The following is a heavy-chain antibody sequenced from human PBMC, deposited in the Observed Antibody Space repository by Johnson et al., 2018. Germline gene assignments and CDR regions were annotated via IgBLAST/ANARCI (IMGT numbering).Heavy chain of an antibody. Sequence: VQLVQSGGGLVQPGGSLRLSCAASGFTFSSYDMHWVRQATGKGLEWVSAIGTAGDTYYPGSVKGRFTISRENAKNSLYLQMNSLRAGDTAVYYCAGLRYCSSTSCYPRGGYFQHWGQGTLVTVSS. V-gene: IGHV3-13*01. J-gene: IGHJ1*01. CDR3: AGLRYCSSTSCYPRGGYFQH. CDR2: IGTAGDT. D-gene: IGHD2-2*01. CDR1: GFTFSSYD.